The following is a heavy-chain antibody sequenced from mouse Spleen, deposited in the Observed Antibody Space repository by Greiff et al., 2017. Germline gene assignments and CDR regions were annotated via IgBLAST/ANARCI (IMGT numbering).Heavy chain of an antibody. D-gene: IGHD4-1*01. CDR3: ARSRTGRRNYFDY. V-gene: IGHV1-42*01. CDR2: INPSTGGT. Sequence: EVQLQQSGPELVKPGASVKISCKASGYSFTGYYMNWVKQSPEKSLEWIGEINPSTGGTTYNQKFKAKATLTVDKSSSTAYMQLKSLTSEDSAVYYCARSRTGRRNYFDYWGQGTTLTVSS. CDR1: GYSFTGYY. J-gene: IGHJ2*01.